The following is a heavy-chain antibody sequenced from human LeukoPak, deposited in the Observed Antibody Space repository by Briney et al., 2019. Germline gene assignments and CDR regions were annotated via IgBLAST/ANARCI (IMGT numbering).Heavy chain of an antibody. Sequence: PGRSLRLSCAASGFTFEDYAMHWVRQAPGKGLEWVSGISWNSGSIGYADSVKGRFTISRDNAKNSLYLQMNSLRAEDTALYYCAKAKTDFWSGHYYFDYWGQGTLVTVSS. CDR1: GFTFEDYA. CDR2: ISWNSGSI. J-gene: IGHJ4*02. D-gene: IGHD3-3*01. CDR3: AKAKTDFWSGHYYFDY. V-gene: IGHV3-9*01.